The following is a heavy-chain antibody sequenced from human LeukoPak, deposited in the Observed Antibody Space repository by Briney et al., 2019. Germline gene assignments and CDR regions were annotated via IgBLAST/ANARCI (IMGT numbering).Heavy chain of an antibody. CDR2: ISAYNGNT. J-gene: IGHJ4*02. CDR3: ARVGAYCSSSSCFDY. V-gene: IGHV1-18*01. CDR1: GGTFSRYA. D-gene: IGHD2-2*01. Sequence: ASVKVSCKASGGTFSRYAISWVRQAPGRGLEWMGWISAYNGNTDYAQNLQDRVTMTTDTSTSTAYMELRSLRSDDTAVYYCARVGAYCSSSSCFDYWDQGTLVTVSS.